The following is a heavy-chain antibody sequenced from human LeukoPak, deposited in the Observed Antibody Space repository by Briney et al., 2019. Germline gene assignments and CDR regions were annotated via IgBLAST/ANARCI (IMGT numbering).Heavy chain of an antibody. CDR2: IKPDGSEK. CDR3: ARGLHYAFAI. J-gene: IGHJ3*02. Sequence: PGGSLRLSCVASGFTLSNDWMSWVRQAPGKGLEWVAAIKPDGSEKYYVDSVKGRFTTSRDNAKNSLYLQTNSLRADDTAVYYCARGLHYAFAIWGQGTTITVAS. V-gene: IGHV3-7*04. CDR1: GFTLSNDW.